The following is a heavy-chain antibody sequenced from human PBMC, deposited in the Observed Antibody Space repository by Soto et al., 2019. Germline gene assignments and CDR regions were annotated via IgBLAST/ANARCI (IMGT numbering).Heavy chain of an antibody. D-gene: IGHD2-2*01. V-gene: IGHV1-18*01. Sequence: QVQLVQSGAEVKKPGASVKVSCKASGYTFTSYGISWVRQAPGQGLEWMGWISAYNGNTNYALKLQGRVTMTTDTSTSTAYMELRSLRSDDTAVYYCAREGYCISTSCRHYDYYGMDVWGQGTTVTVSS. CDR3: AREGYCISTSCRHYDYYGMDV. CDR2: ISAYNGNT. J-gene: IGHJ6*02. CDR1: GYTFTSYG.